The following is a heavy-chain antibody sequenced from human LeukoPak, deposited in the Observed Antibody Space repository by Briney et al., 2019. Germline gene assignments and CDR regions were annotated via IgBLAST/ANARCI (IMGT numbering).Heavy chain of an antibody. CDR1: GFAFGTSA. CDR3: ARDPYNAILYRLAD. V-gene: IGHV3-23*01. Sequence: GGSLRLSCAGSGFAFGTSATSWVRQAPGAGLGWVSSFSANVQATYNAETAGGRFTPSTETSQSTLYLQIKSLRAEETPPCFSARDPYNAILYRLADWGQGTLVTVSS. CDR2: FSANVQAT. J-gene: IGHJ4*02. D-gene: IGHD3-9*01.